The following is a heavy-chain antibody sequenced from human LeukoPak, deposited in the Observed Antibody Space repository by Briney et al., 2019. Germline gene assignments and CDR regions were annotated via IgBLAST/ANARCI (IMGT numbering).Heavy chain of an antibody. V-gene: IGHV4-39*01. J-gene: IGHJ5*02. D-gene: IGHD5-24*01. CDR3: ARQSGYTRFDP. Sequence: SETLSLTCSVSGGSISNNNYCWGWLRQPPGKGLEWIGCFYYGGSTYYNPSLKRRVTISVDTSKNQFSLKLSSVTATDTALYYCARQSGYTRFDPWGQGTLVTVSS. CDR2: FYYGGST. CDR1: GGSISNNNYC.